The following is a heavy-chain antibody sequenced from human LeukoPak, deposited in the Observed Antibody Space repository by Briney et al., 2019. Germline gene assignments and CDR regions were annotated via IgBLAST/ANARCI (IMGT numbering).Heavy chain of an antibody. Sequence: GGSLRLSCAASGFTFSSHSMNWVRQAPGEGLEWVSSISSSSSYIYYADSVKGRFTISRHNAKNSLYLQMNTLRVEDTAVYYCAREVRAYGGYSQSDYWGQGTLVTVSS. CDR2: ISSSSSYI. CDR3: AREVRAYGGYSQSDY. D-gene: IGHD5-12*01. CDR1: GFTFSSHS. J-gene: IGHJ4*02. V-gene: IGHV3-21*01.